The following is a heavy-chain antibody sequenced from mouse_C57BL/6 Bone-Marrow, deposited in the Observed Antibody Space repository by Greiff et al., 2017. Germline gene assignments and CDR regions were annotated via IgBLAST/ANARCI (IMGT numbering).Heavy chain of an antibody. Sequence: VQLQQPGAELVMPGASVKLSCKASGYTFTSYWMHWVKQRPGQGLEWIGEIDPSDSYTNYNQKFKGKSTLTVEKSSSTAYMQLSSLTSEDSAVYYCARWGYGSPPGSYDVWGTGTTVTVSS. D-gene: IGHD1-1*01. CDR1: GYTFTSYW. CDR2: IDPSDSYT. V-gene: IGHV1-69*01. J-gene: IGHJ1*03. CDR3: ARWGYGSPPGSYDV.